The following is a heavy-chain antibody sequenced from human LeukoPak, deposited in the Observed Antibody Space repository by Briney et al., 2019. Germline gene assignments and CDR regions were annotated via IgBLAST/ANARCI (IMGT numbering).Heavy chain of an antibody. Sequence: SETLSLTCTVSGGSISSYYWSWIRQPPGKGLEWIGYIYYSGSTNYNPSLKSRATISVDTSKNQFSLKLSSVTAADTAVYYCARHFMGYGGFDCWGQGTLVTVSS. CDR1: GGSISSYY. CDR3: ARHFMGYGGFDC. D-gene: IGHD4-23*01. V-gene: IGHV4-59*08. J-gene: IGHJ4*02. CDR2: IYYSGST.